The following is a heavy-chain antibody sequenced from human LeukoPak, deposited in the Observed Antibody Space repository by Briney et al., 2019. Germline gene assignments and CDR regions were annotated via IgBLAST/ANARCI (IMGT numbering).Heavy chain of an antibody. Sequence: GGSLRLSCSASGFTLSQYWMHWVRQAPGRGLVWVARVNEDGSRIDHADSVRGRFTISRDITKSTLLLQMNSPRVEDSAIYYCVRNFGGEDDYWGQGILVTVSS. J-gene: IGHJ4*02. V-gene: IGHV3-74*01. CDR2: VNEDGSRI. CDR1: GFTLSQYW. D-gene: IGHD2-21*01. CDR3: VRNFGGEDDY.